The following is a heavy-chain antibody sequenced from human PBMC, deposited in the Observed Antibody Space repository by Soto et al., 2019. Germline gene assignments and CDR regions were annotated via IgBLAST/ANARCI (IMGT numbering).Heavy chain of an antibody. J-gene: IGHJ5*01. V-gene: IGHV1-69*13. Sequence: SVKVSCKASGGTFSSYAISWVRQAPGQGLEWMGRILPIFGTANSAQKFQGRVPITADESTSTAYIELSSQRHEDTAVYNCAGSKSDSYDSSGDNWFDSWGQGTLVTVSS. CDR3: AGSKSDSYDSSGDNWFDS. CDR2: ILPIFGTA. D-gene: IGHD3-22*01. CDR1: GGTFSSYA.